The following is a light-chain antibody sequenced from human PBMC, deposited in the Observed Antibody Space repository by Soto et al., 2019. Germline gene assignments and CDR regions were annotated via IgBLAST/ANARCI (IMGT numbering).Light chain of an antibody. CDR2: VNS. CDR1: SSNIGAGYD. Sequence: QAVVTQPPSVSGAPGQRVAISYTGSSSNIGAGYDVHWYQQLPGTAPKLLIYVNSNRPSGVPDRFSGSKSGTSASLAITGLQAQDEADYYCQSYDSSLSPVVFGGGTKLTVL. CDR3: QSYDSSLSPVV. V-gene: IGLV1-40*01. J-gene: IGLJ2*01.